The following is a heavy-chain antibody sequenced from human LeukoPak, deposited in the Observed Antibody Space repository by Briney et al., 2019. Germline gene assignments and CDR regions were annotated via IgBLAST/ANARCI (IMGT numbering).Heavy chain of an antibody. J-gene: IGHJ5*02. CDR1: GGSISSSSYY. Sequence: SETLSLTCTVSGGSISSSSYYWGWIRQPPGKGLEWIGSIYYSGSTYYNPSLKSRVTISVDRSKNQFSLKLSSVTAADTAVYYCARDKGSSGSYSGGWFDPWGQRTLVTVSS. D-gene: IGHD3-10*01. CDR2: IYYSGST. CDR3: ARDKGSSGSYSGGWFDP. V-gene: IGHV4-39*07.